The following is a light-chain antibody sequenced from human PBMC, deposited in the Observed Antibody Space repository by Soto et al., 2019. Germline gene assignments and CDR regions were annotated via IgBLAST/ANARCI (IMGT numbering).Light chain of an antibody. J-gene: IGKJ1*01. CDR1: QGITGW. Sequence: DIQLTQSPSTLSASVGDRVTITCRASQGITGWLAWYQQKPGKAPKLLIFDASTLESGVPPRFTGSGSGTEFTRSISNLQPDDLATDYCQQYQRDWTFGHGTKVEVK. CDR3: QQYQRDWT. V-gene: IGKV1-5*01. CDR2: DAS.